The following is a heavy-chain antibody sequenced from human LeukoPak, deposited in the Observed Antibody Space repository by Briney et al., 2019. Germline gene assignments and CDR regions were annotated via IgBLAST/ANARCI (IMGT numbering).Heavy chain of an antibody. V-gene: IGHV3-30*18. CDR2: ISFDGYNA. D-gene: IGHD1-26*01. CDR1: GFSLNNSD. Sequence: GGSLRLSCEVSGFSLNNSDMHWVRQAPGKGLEWVALISFDGYNAFHADSVRGRLTISRDNSKNTLYLQMNSLRLEDTAVYYCAKASRTELRLLGNFQHWGQGTLVAVSS. CDR3: AKASRTELRLLGNFQH. J-gene: IGHJ1*01.